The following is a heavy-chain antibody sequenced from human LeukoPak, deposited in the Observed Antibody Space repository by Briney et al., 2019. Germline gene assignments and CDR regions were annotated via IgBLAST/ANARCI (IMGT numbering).Heavy chain of an antibody. J-gene: IGHJ4*02. V-gene: IGHV1-2*02. CDR1: GYTFTGYY. D-gene: IGHD3-22*01. CDR2: INPNSGGT. CDR3: ARDDSSGFLIDY. Sequence: ASVKVSCKASGYTFTGYYMHWVRQAPGQGLEWMGWINPNSGGTNYAQKFQGRVTMTRDTSISTAYVELSRLRSDDTAVYYRARDDSSGFLIDYWGQGTLVTVSS.